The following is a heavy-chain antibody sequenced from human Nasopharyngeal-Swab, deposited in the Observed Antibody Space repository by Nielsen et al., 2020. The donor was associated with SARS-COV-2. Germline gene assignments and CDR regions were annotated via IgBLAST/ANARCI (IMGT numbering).Heavy chain of an antibody. CDR3: ARDLGGGYCTTTNCPGS. CDR2: IWHDGSRK. J-gene: IGHJ1*01. Sequence: GESLKISCAASGFTFSSNAMHWVRQAPGKGLEWVAVIWHDGSRKHYADSLKGRFTISRDNSTNTLYLQMNNVRAEDTAVYYCARDLGGGYCTTTNCPGSWGQGTLVTVSS. D-gene: IGHD2-2*01. CDR1: GFTFSSNA. V-gene: IGHV3-33*01.